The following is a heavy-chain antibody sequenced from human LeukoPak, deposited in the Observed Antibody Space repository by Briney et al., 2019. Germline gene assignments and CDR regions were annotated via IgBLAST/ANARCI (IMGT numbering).Heavy chain of an antibody. V-gene: IGHV3-73*01. CDR2: MRSKNNNYTT. Sequence: GGSLRLSCAASGFTFCGSPMHWVRQASGKGLEWVGRMRSKNNNYTTGYAASGKGRFIISRDDSKNMSYLQMNNLKTEDTAVYYCQAYYYYYMDVWGKGTTVTVSS. CDR3: QAYYYYYMDV. J-gene: IGHJ6*03. CDR1: GFTFCGSP.